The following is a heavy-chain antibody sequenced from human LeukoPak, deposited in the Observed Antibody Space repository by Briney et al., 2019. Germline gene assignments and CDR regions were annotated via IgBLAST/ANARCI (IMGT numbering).Heavy chain of an antibody. Sequence: ASVKVSCKASGYTFINYGISWVRQAPGQGLEWMGWISPYNGNAKYLQKLQGRVTMTTDTSTSTAYMEVSSLRSDDTAVYYCAREESIGSYQFLHDYWGQGTLVTVSS. J-gene: IGHJ4*02. D-gene: IGHD1-26*01. CDR3: AREESIGSYQFLHDY. V-gene: IGHV1-18*01. CDR1: GYTFINYG. CDR2: ISPYNGNA.